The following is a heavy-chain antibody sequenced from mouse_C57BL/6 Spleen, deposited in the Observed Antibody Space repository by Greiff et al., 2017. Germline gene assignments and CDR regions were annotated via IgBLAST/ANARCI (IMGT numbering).Heavy chain of an antibody. D-gene: IGHD3-2*02. V-gene: IGHV14-2*01. CDR2: IDPEDGET. CDR3: ARYPLDSSGYNFDD. Sequence: VQLQQSGAELVKPGASVKLSCTASGFNIKDYYMHWVKQRPEQGLEWIGRIDPEDGETKYAPNFQGKATITADTSSNTAYLQLSSLTSEDAAVYYCARYPLDSSGYNFDDRGQGATLTGAS. CDR1: GFNIKDYY. J-gene: IGHJ2*01.